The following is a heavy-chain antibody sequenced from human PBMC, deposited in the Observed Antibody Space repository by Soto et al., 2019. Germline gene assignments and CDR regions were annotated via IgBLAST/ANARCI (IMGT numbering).Heavy chain of an antibody. V-gene: IGHV4-39*01. Sequence: QLQLQESGPGLVKPSETLFLTCTVSGDSITSSGSYWGWIRQPPGKGLEWIGSIYYNGSTYYNSSLKSRVTISVDTSKNHVSLKLTSMTAADTAMYYCARHGGTSGWYPRIYYYGMNVWGQGTTVTVPS. CDR2: IYYNGST. CDR3: ARHGGTSGWYPRIYYYGMNV. D-gene: IGHD6-19*01. CDR1: GDSITSSGSY. J-gene: IGHJ6*02.